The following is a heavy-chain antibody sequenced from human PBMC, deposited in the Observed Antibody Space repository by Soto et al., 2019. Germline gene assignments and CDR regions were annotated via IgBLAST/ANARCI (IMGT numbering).Heavy chain of an antibody. CDR2: ISSGGST. CDR1: GFTVSSNY. Sequence: GGSLRLSCAASGFTVSSNYMSWVRQAPGKGLEWVSVISSGGSTYYADSVKGRFTISRHNSKNTLYLQMNSLRAEDTAVYYCAREGVYSSGSSSWGQGTLVTVAS. D-gene: IGHD3-10*01. V-gene: IGHV3-53*04. J-gene: IGHJ4*02. CDR3: AREGVYSSGSSS.